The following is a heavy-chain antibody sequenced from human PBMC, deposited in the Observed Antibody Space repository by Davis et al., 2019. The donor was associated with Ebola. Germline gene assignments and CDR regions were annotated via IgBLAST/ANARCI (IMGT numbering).Heavy chain of an antibody. Sequence: PGGSLRLSCAASGFTFSAYGMHWVRQAPGKGLEWVAVISYDGSNKYYADSVKGRFTISRDNSKNTLYLQMNSLRAEDTAVYYCARDLGVSLPLYWGQGTLVTVSS. CDR1: GFTFSAYG. CDR3: ARDLGVSLPLY. CDR2: ISYDGSNK. D-gene: IGHD3-3*01. J-gene: IGHJ4*02. V-gene: IGHV3-30*19.